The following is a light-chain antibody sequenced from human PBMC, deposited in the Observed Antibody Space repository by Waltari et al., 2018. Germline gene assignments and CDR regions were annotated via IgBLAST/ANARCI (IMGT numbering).Light chain of an antibody. CDR3: QTWDTTTGV. CDR2: QDT. J-gene: IGLJ1*01. CDR1: KLGDKF. Sequence: SYDLTQPPSVSVSPGQTASITCSGDKLGDKFASWYQHKPGQSPVVVLYQDTKRPSGIPERLSGSKPGKTATMTSSGTQGTDEADYYCQTWDTTTGVFGTGTQVTVL. V-gene: IGLV3-1*01.